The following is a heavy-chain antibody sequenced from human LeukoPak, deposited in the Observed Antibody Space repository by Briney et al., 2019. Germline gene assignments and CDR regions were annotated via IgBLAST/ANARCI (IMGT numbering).Heavy chain of an antibody. CDR1: GYTFTSYG. D-gene: IGHD1-26*01. CDR2: ISAYNGNT. CDR3: ARDALVGATGNWFDP. J-gene: IGHJ5*02. Sequence: ASVKVSCKASGYTFTSYGISWVGQAPGQGLEGMGWISAYNGNTNYAQKLQGRVTMTTDTTTSTAYMELRSLRSDDTAVYYCARDALVGATGNWFDPWGQGTLVTVSS. V-gene: IGHV1-18*01.